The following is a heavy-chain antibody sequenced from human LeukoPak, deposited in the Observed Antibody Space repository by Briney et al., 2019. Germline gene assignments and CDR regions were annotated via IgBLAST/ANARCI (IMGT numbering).Heavy chain of an antibody. V-gene: IGHV5-51*01. CDR1: GYNFASYW. CDR2: IYPRDSDT. Sequence: GESLKISCKGSGYNFASYWIGWVRQMPGKGLEWMGIIYPRDSDTRYSTSFQGQVTISADKSISTAYLQWSSLRASDTAMYYCARWHPSWDFPYWGQGTLVTVSS. J-gene: IGHJ4*02. CDR3: ARWHPSWDFPY. D-gene: IGHD3-3*01.